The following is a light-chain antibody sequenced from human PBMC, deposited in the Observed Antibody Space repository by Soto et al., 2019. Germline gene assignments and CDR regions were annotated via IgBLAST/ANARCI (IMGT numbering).Light chain of an antibody. CDR2: GAS. Sequence: EIGMTQSPATLSVSPGETATLSCRASQSVRDNLAWYQQKPGQAPRLLIYGASIRATGIPARFSGSGSGTEFTLTISSLEPEDFAVYYCQQRSNWLIFTFGPGTKVDIK. CDR3: QQRSNWLIFT. J-gene: IGKJ3*01. CDR1: QSVRDN. V-gene: IGKV3-15*01.